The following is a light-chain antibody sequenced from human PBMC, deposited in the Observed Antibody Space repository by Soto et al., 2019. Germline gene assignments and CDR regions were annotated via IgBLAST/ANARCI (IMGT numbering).Light chain of an antibody. CDR2: LGS. J-gene: IGKJ1*01. V-gene: IGKV2-28*01. Sequence: IVMTQSPLSLPVTPGEPACISCRSSQSLLHSNGYNYLDWYLQKPGQSPQLLIYLGSNRASGVPDRFSGSGSGTDFTLKISRVEAEDVGVYYCMQPLQSWTFGQGTKVDIK. CDR1: QSLLHSNGYNY. CDR3: MQPLQSWT.